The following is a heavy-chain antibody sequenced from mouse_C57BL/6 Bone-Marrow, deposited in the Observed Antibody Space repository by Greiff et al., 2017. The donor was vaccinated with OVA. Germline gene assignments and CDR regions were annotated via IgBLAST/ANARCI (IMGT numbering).Heavy chain of an antibody. CDR1: GYTFTDYN. J-gene: IGHJ2*01. Sequence: VQLQQSGPELVKPGASVKIPCKASGYTFTDYNMDWVKQSHGKSLEWIGDINPNNGGTIYHQKFKGKATLTVAKSSSTAYMELRSLTSEDTAVYYCARGLGRDDWGQGTTLTVSS. CDR2: INPNNGGT. V-gene: IGHV1-18*01. D-gene: IGHD4-1*01. CDR3: ARGLGRDD.